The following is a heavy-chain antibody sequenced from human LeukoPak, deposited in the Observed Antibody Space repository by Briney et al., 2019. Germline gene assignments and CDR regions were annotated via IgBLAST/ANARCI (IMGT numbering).Heavy chain of an antibody. CDR1: GFTVSSNY. CDR3: ARVEVVPAAYFDY. CDR2: IYSGGST. D-gene: IGHD2-2*01. J-gene: IGHJ4*02. Sequence: GGSLRLSCAASGFTVSSNYMSWVRQAPGKGLGWVSVIYSGGSTYYADSVKGRFTISRDNSKNTLYLQMNSLRAEDTAVYYCARVEVVPAAYFDYWDQGTLVTVSS. V-gene: IGHV3-53*01.